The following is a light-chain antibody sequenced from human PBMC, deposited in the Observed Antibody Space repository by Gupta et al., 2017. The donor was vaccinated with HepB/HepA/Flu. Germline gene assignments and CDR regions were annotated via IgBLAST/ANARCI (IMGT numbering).Light chain of an antibody. Sequence: AFRLTQSPSSISASTGDTVTITCRASQDISYFLAWYQQKPGKAPNLLSYSTSTLQNGVPSRFSGGGSGTDFTLTITSLQSEDFATYYCQQYSTYPFTFGGGTKVEIK. J-gene: IGKJ4*01. CDR2: STS. CDR3: QQYSTYPFT. CDR1: QDISYF. V-gene: IGKV1-8*01.